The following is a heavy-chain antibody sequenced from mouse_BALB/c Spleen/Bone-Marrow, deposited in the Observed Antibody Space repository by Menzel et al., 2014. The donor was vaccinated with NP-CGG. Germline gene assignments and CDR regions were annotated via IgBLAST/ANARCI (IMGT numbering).Heavy chain of an antibody. CDR1: GFSLTSYG. J-gene: IGHJ4*01. D-gene: IGHD2-14*01. CDR2: IWRGGST. Sequence: QVQLQQSGPGLVQPSQSLSITCTVSGFSLTSYGVHWVRQSPGKGLEWLGVIWRGGSTDNNAAFMSRLSISKDNSKSQFILKMNILQADDTAIYYGAKIGTTTGAMDYWGQGTSVTVSS. V-gene: IGHV2-5*01. CDR3: AKIGTTTGAMDY.